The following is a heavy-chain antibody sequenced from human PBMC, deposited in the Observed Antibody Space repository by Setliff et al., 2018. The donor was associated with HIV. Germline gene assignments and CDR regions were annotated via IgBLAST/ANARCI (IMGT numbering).Heavy chain of an antibody. CDR2: IIPILGIA. J-gene: IGHJ5*02. CDR1: GGTFSSYA. D-gene: IGHD6-13*01. V-gene: IGHV1-69*10. Sequence: ASVKVSCKASGGTFSSYAISWVRQAPGQGLEWMGGIIPILGIANYAQKFQGRVTITTGESTSTAYMELSSLRSEDTAVYYCARGVGSSWFENWGQGTLVTVSS. CDR3: ARGVGSSWFEN.